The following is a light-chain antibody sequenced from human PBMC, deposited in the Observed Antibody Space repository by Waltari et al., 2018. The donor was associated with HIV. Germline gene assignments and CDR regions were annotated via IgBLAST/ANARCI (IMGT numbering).Light chain of an antibody. J-gene: IGLJ2*01. CDR1: SSAVGAYNY. CDR2: EVN. V-gene: IGLV2-14*01. Sequence: QSALTHPASVAGSPGQSITISCTGTSSAVGAYNYVSWYQHYPGKAPKVLMYEVNNRPSGVSDRFSGSKSGNTASLTISGLQVEDEAVYFCSSFGRGNTVLFGGGTKVTVL. CDR3: SSFGRGNTVL.